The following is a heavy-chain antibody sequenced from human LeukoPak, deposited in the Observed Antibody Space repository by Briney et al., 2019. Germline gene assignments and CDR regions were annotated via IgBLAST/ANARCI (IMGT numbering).Heavy chain of an antibody. V-gene: IGHV3-9*01. CDR3: ALRYGMDV. Sequence: GRSLRLSCAASGFTFDDYAMHWVRQAPGKGLEWVSGISWNSGSIGYADSVKGRFTISRDNSKNTLYLQMNSLRAEDTAVYYCALRYGMDVWGQGTTVTVSS. CDR1: GFTFDDYA. CDR2: ISWNSGSI. J-gene: IGHJ6*02.